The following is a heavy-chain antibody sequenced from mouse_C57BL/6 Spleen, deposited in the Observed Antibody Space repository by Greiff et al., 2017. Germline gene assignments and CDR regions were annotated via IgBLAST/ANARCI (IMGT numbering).Heavy chain of an antibody. CDR1: GFNIKDDY. CDR3: ATDRSAY. CDR2: IDPENGDT. J-gene: IGHJ2*01. V-gene: IGHV14-4*01. Sequence: EVQLEESGAELVRPGASVKLSCTASGFNIKDDYMHWVKQRPEQGLEWIGWIDPENGDTEYASKFQGKATITADTSSNTADLQLSSLTSEDTAVYYCATDRSAYWGEGNMFSVS.